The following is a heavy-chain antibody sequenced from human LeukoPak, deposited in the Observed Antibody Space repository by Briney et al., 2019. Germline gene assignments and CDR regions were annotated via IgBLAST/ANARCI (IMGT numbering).Heavy chain of an antibody. CDR1: GFTFSNYW. CDR3: ARQYYDFSYGMDV. V-gene: IGHV3-7*03. CDR2: INRDGSER. D-gene: IGHD3/OR15-3a*01. J-gene: IGHJ6*02. Sequence: GGSLRLSCAASGFTFSNYWMTWVRQAPGKGLEWVANINRDGSERYYVDSVKGRFTISRDDAKSSLYLQMNSLRAEDTAVYYCARQYYDFSYGMDVWGQGTTVTVSS.